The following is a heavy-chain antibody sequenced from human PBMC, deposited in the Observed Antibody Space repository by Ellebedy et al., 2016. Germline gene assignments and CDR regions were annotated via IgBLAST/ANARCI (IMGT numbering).Heavy chain of an antibody. CDR1: GFTFSSYS. V-gene: IGHV3-21*01. CDR2: ITSTGTYI. D-gene: IGHD2/OR15-2a*01. J-gene: IGHJ4*02. Sequence: GESLKISCAASGFTFSSYSMNWVRQAPGKGLEWVSSITSTGTYIYYADSVKGRLTISRDNAKNSLYLQMSSLRAEDTAIYYCVRDSEYAFQNWGQGTLVTVSS. CDR3: VRDSEYAFQN.